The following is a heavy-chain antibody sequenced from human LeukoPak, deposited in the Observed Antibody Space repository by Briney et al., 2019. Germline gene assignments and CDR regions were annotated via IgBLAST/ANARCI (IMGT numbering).Heavy chain of an antibody. Sequence: SETLSLTCTVSGGSISSYYWSWIRQPPGKGLEWIGYIYYSGSTNYNPSLKSRVTISVDTSKNQFSLKLSSVTAADTAVYYCASLSSGWCWGEFDYWGQGTLVTVSS. V-gene: IGHV4-59*01. CDR1: GGSISSYY. D-gene: IGHD6-19*01. CDR3: ASLSSGWCWGEFDY. CDR2: IYYSGST. J-gene: IGHJ4*02.